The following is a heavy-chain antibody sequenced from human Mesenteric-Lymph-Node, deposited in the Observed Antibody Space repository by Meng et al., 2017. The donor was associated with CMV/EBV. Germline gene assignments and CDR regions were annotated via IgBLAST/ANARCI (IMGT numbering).Heavy chain of an antibody. CDR3: ARGYCSSSSCDNGGWFDP. Sequence: FTFSSYWMHWVRQAPGKGLVWVSRIKYDGSSTTYADSVKGRFTISRDNAKNTLYLQMNSLRAEDTAVYYCARGYCSSSSCDNGGWFDPWGQGTLVTVSS. D-gene: IGHD2-2*01. CDR1: FTFSSYW. V-gene: IGHV3-74*01. CDR2: IKYDGSST. J-gene: IGHJ5*02.